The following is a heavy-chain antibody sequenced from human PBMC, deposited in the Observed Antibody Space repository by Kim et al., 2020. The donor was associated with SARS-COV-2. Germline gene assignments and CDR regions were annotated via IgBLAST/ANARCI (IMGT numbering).Heavy chain of an antibody. V-gene: IGHV3-30-3*01. D-gene: IGHD3-22*01. CDR3: ERGGYYDSSGYFGD. Sequence: GGSLRLSCAASGFTFSSYTMHWVRQAPGKGLEWVAVISYDGSNKYYEYAVKGRFTISRDNTKNTLDLQMNSQRDEDTAVYYCERGGYYDSSGYFGDWGQGTLVTVSS. J-gene: IGHJ4*02. CDR2: ISYDGSNK. CDR1: GFTFSSYT.